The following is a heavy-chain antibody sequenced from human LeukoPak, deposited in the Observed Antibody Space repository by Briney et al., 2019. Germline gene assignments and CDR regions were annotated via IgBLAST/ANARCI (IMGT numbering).Heavy chain of an antibody. D-gene: IGHD3-16*01. V-gene: IGHV3-74*01. CDR3: ARRTQWGYYFDY. Sequence: GGSLRLSCAASGFTFTTYWMHWVRQAPGKGLVWVSHINSDGSITSYADSVKGRFTISRDNAKNTLYLQMNSLRAEDTAVYYCARRTQWGYYFDYWGQGTLVTVSS. CDR1: GFTFTTYW. CDR2: INSDGSIT. J-gene: IGHJ4*02.